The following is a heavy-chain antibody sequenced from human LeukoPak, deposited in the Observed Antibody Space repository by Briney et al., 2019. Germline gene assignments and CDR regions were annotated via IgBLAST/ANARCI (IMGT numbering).Heavy chain of an antibody. CDR1: GFTFSSNY. CDR3: ARERHGGAAYFDL. Sequence: GGSLRLSCAASGFTFSSNYMSWVRQAPGKGLEWVSVIYSGGSTYYADSVKGRFTISRDNSKNTLYLQMNSLRAEDTAVYYCARERHGGAAYFDLWGRGTLATVSS. D-gene: IGHD2-15*01. J-gene: IGHJ2*01. CDR2: IYSGGST. V-gene: IGHV3-53*01.